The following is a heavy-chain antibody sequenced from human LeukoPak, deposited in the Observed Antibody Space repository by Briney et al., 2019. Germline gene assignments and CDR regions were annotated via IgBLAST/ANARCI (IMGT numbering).Heavy chain of an antibody. CDR2: IYSGGST. CDR3: ARLLWFGELWSTHYFDY. Sequence: QSGGSLRLSCAASGFTVSSNYMSWVRQAPGKGLEWVSVIYSGGSTYYADSVKGRFTISRDNSKSTLYLQMNSLRAEDTAVYYCARLLWFGELWSTHYFDYWGQGTLVTVSS. D-gene: IGHD3-10*01. V-gene: IGHV3-66*01. J-gene: IGHJ4*02. CDR1: GFTVSSNY.